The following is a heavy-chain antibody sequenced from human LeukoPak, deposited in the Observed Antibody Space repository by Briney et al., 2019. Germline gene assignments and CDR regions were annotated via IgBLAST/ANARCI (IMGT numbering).Heavy chain of an antibody. J-gene: IGHJ4*02. V-gene: IGHV4-4*02. CDR3: ASSGLVSRYLDH. D-gene: IGHD3-9*01. CDR2: VFYSGST. Sequence: PSETLSLTCAVSGGSITSSTWWTWVRQPPGKGLEWIGEVFYSGSTNSNPSLKSRLTMSVDESKHEFSVRLTAVTAADTAVYYCASSGLVSRYLDHWGQGALVNVSP. CDR1: GGSITSSTW.